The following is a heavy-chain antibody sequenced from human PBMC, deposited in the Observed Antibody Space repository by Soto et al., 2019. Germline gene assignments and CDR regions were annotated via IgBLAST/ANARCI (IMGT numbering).Heavy chain of an antibody. CDR2: ISWDSGKN. CDR1: GFSFDDYA. Sequence: EVQLVESGGGLVQPGRSLRLSCAVSGFSFDDYAMHCVRQVPGKGLEWVSGISWDSGKNGYADSVKGRFTVSRDNTKNSVYLQMNSLRGEDTALYYCAKGDSGSPSYGMDVWGQGTTVTVSS. J-gene: IGHJ6*02. CDR3: AKGDSGSPSYGMDV. D-gene: IGHD6-6*01. V-gene: IGHV3-9*01.